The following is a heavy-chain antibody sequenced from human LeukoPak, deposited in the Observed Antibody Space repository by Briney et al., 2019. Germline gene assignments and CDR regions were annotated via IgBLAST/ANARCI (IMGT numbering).Heavy chain of an antibody. CDR1: GGSISSYY. CDR3: ARHEENGLYGMDV. Sequence: PSETLSLTCTVSGGSISSYYWSWIRQPPGKGLEWIGYIYYSGSTNYNPSLKSRVTISVDTSKNQFSLKLSSVTAADTAVYYCARHEENGLYGMDVWGQGTTVTVSS. CDR2: IYYSGST. J-gene: IGHJ6*02. D-gene: IGHD1-1*01. V-gene: IGHV4-59*08.